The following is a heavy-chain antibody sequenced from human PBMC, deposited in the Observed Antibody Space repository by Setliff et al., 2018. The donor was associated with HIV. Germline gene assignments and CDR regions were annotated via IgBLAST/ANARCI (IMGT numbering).Heavy chain of an antibody. Sequence: LSLTCTVSGDSISGYHWSWIRQPAGKGLEWIGRAYMSVTSNYNPSLRSRATMSVDTSKNQFFLRVTSVTSADTAVYYCARGKGGSGSYPGAGEIDPWGQGTLVTVSS. CDR3: ARGKGGSGSYPGAGEIDP. CDR2: AYMSVTS. V-gene: IGHV4-4*07. D-gene: IGHD3-10*01. J-gene: IGHJ5*02. CDR1: GDSISGYH.